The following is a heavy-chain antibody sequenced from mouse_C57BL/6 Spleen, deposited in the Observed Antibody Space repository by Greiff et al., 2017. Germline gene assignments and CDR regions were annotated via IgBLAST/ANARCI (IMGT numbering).Heavy chain of an antibody. CDR2: IDPSDSYT. V-gene: IGHV1-69*01. CDR3: ARGDYLDY. CDR1: GYTFTSYW. J-gene: IGHJ2*01. Sequence: VQLQQPGAELVMPGASVKLSCKASGYTFTSYWMHWVKQRPGQGLEWIGEIDPSDSYTNYNQKFKGKSTLTVDKSSSSAYMQLSSLTSENAAVYYCARGDYLDYWGQGTTLTVSS.